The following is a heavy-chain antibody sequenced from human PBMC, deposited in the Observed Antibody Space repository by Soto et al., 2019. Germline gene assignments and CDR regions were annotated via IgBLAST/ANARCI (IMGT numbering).Heavy chain of an antibody. CDR2: INPSGTTT. CDR1: GYTFTSFY. Sequence: QVQLVQSGAEVKKPGASVKVSCKASGYTFTSFYMHWVRQAPGQGLEWMGIINPSGTTTDYAQKLQGRVTMTRDASTSTDYMELSSLTSEDTAVYYCAKPQIARHYYYGMEVWGQGTAVTVSS. V-gene: IGHV1-46*01. J-gene: IGHJ6*02. CDR3: AKPQIARHYYYGMEV.